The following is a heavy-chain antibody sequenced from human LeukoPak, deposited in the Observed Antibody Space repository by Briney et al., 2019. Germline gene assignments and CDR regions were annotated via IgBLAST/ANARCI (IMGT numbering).Heavy chain of an antibody. Sequence: ASVKVSCKASGYTFTSYAMHWVRQAPGQRLEWMGWINAGSGNTKYSQKFQGRVTITRDTSASTAYMELSSLRSEDTAVYYCARLLWFGVNAFDIWGQGTMVTVSS. CDR3: ARLLWFGVNAFDI. D-gene: IGHD3-10*01. V-gene: IGHV1-3*01. J-gene: IGHJ3*02. CDR2: INAGSGNT. CDR1: GYTFTSYA.